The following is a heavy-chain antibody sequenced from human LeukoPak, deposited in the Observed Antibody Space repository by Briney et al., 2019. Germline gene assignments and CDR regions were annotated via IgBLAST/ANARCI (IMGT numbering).Heavy chain of an antibody. J-gene: IGHJ6*03. CDR1: GYTFTGYY. CDR2: INPNSGGT. D-gene: IGHD5-12*01. CDR3: ARDLGVATFYYYMDV. V-gene: IGHV1-2*02. Sequence: ASVKVSCKASGYTFTGYYMHWVRQAPGQGLEWMGWINPNSGGTNYAQNFQGRVTMTRDTSISTAYMELSRLRSDDTAVYYCARDLGVATFYYYMDVWGKGTTVTVSS.